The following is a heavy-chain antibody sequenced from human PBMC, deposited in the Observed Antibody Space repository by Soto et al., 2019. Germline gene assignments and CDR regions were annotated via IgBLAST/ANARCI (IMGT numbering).Heavy chain of an antibody. D-gene: IGHD1-1*01. CDR3: ARGRTQG. Sequence: EVQLVESGGGLVQPGGSLRLSCAASGFTVSSNYMSWVRQAPGQGLECLSVIDSYGTTYYADSVKGRFTSSRHNSKDMLYLQMDSLGVEDRAVYYCARGRTQGWGQGTMVTVSS. J-gene: IGHJ3*01. CDR2: IDSYGTT. V-gene: IGHV3-53*04. CDR1: GFTVSSNY.